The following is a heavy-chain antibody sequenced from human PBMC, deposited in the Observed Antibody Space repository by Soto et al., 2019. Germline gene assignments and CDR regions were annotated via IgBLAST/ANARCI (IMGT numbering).Heavy chain of an antibody. CDR2: IYYSGST. CDR3: ARAGSSSGEDYFDY. V-gene: IGHV4-31*03. CDR1: GGSISSGGYY. J-gene: IGHJ4*02. Sequence: SLSLTCTVAGGSISSGGYYWSWIRQHPGKGLEWIGYIYYSGSTYYNPSLKSRVTISVDTSKNQFSLKLSSVTAADTAVYYCARAGSSSGEDYFDYWGQGTLVTVSS. D-gene: IGHD6-6*01.